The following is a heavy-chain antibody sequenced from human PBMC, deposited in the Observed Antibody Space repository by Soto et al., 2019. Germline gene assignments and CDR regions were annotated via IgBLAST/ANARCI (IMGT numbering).Heavy chain of an antibody. CDR3: AKLQPYCTNGVCYAPNGFDY. CDR2: ISGSGGST. Sequence: EVQLLESGGGLVQPGGSLRLSCAASGFTFSSYAMSWVRQAPGKGLEWVSAISGSGGSTYYADSVKGRFTISRDNSKNTLYLQMNSLRAEDTAVYYCAKLQPYCTNGVCYAPNGFDYWGQGTLVTVSS. CDR1: GFTFSSYA. J-gene: IGHJ4*02. V-gene: IGHV3-23*01. D-gene: IGHD2-8*01.